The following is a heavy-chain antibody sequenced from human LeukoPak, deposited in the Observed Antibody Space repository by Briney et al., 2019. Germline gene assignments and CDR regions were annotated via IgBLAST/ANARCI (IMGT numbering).Heavy chain of an antibody. CDR3: ARDPYYDFWSGYYTYYYYYGMDV. V-gene: IGHV3-21*01. CDR2: ISSSSSYI. Sequence: PGGSLRLSCAASGFTFSSYSMNWVRQAPGKGLEWVSSISSSSSYIYYADSVKGRFTISRDNAKNSLYLQMNSLRAEDTAVYYCARDPYYDFWSGYYTYYYYYGMDVWGQGTTVTVSS. D-gene: IGHD3-3*01. CDR1: GFTFSSYS. J-gene: IGHJ6*02.